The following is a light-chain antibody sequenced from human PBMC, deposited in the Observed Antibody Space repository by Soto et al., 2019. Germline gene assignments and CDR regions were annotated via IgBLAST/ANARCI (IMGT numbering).Light chain of an antibody. CDR1: SSNIGSAY. V-gene: IGLV1-47*01. CDR2: RNN. J-gene: IGLJ2*01. Sequence: QAVVTQPPSASGTPGQTVTISCSGSSSNIGSAYIYWYQHLPGTAPKLLIYRNNQRPSGVPDRFSASKSGTSAYLAISGLRSEDDADYYCAAWDDSLVVFGGGTQLTVL. CDR3: AAWDDSLVV.